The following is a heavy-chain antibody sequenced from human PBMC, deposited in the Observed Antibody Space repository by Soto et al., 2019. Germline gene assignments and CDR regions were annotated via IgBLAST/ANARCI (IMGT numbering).Heavy chain of an antibody. CDR2: IYHTGTT. Sequence: PSETLSLTCSVSGGSINSGGYSWTWIRQPPGKGLEWIGFIYHTGTTYYNPSLKSRVTISVDRSKNQFSLKLNSVTAADTAVYYCPRGVNYYNGTASTGFYPGGQG. CDR1: GGSINSGGYS. CDR3: PRGVNYYNGTASTGFYP. J-gene: IGHJ5*02. D-gene: IGHD3-22*01. V-gene: IGHV4-30-2*01.